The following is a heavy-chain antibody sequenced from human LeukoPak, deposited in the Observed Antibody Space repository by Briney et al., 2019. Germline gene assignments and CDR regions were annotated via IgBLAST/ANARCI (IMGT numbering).Heavy chain of an antibody. CDR1: GGSFSGYY. CDR3: ASPRRRRYYYYYGMDV. CDR2: INHSGST. V-gene: IGHV4-34*01. Sequence: SGTLSLTCAVHGGSFSGYYWSWIRQPPGKGLEWIGEINHSGSTNYNLSLKSRVTISVDTSKNQFSLKLSSVTAADTAVYYCASPRRRRYYYYYGMDVWGQGTTVTVSS. J-gene: IGHJ6*02.